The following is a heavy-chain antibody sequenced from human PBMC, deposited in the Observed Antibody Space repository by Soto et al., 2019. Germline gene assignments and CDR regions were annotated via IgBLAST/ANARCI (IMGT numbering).Heavy chain of an antibody. CDR1: GLTFSRHA. CDR2: IYIGGST. CDR3: AREPPHYDFRLGV. V-gene: IGHV3-66*01. Sequence: RVSGAACGLTFSRHARNWLRQAPVKGLEWVSLIYIGGSTYYADSVKGRFTISRDNSKNTLYLQMNSLRAEDTAVYYCAREPPHYDFRLGVWVQGTTGTRSS. J-gene: IGHJ6*02. D-gene: IGHD3-3*01.